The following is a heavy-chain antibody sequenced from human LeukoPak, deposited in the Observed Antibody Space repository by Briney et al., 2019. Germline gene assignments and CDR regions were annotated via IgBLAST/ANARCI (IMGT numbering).Heavy chain of an antibody. Sequence: GGSLRLSCTASGFTFSINDMHWVRQATGKGLEWVSGVGTVGDKYYADSVKGRFIISREDAKNSVYLQMNSLRAEDTAVYYCAKVQQWLVQGYFDYWGQGTLVTVSS. D-gene: IGHD6-19*01. V-gene: IGHV3-13*01. CDR1: GFTFSIND. CDR2: VGTVGDK. CDR3: AKVQQWLVQGYFDY. J-gene: IGHJ4*02.